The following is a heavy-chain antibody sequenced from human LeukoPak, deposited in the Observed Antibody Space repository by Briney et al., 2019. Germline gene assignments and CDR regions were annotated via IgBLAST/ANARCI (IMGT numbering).Heavy chain of an antibody. V-gene: IGHV3-11*06. CDR3: ARGLTFGGVIVTGYFDY. CDR1: GFTFSDYY. D-gene: IGHD3-16*02. J-gene: IGHJ4*02. Sequence: PGGSLRLSCAASGFTFSDYYMSWIRQAPGKGLEWVSYISSSSSYTNYADSVKGRFTISRDNAKNSLYLQMNSLRAEDTAVYYCARGLTFGGVIVTGYFDYWGQGTLVTVSS. CDR2: ISSSSSYT.